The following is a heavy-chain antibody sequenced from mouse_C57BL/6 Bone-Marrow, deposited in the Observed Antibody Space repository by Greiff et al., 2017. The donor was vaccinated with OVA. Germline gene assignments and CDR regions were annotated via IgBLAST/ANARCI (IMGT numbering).Heavy chain of an antibody. CDR2: ISSGGDYI. CDR3: TREALYFLYYFDY. V-gene: IGHV5-9-1*02. CDR1: GFTFSSYA. J-gene: IGHJ2*01. Sequence: EVKLVESGAGLVKPGGSLKLSCAASGFTFSSYAMSWVRQTPEKRLEWVAYISSGGDYIYYADTVKGRFTISRDNARNTLYLQMSSLKSEDTAMYYCTREALYFLYYFDYWGQGTTLTVSS. D-gene: IGHD2-1*01.